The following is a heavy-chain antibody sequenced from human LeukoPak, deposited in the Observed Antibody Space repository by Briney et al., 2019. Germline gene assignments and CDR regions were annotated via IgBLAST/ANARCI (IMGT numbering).Heavy chain of an antibody. V-gene: IGHV3-23*01. J-gene: IGHJ5*02. CDR3: AKETPIAVAGT. Sequence: GGSQRLSCPASGFTFSSYAMSWVRQAPGEGLEWVSAISDSGFNTYYAYSARGRFTISRDNSKNTLYLQMNSLRAEDTAVYYCAKETPIAVAGTWGQGTLVTVSS. D-gene: IGHD6-19*01. CDR1: GFTFSSYA. CDR2: ISDSGFNT.